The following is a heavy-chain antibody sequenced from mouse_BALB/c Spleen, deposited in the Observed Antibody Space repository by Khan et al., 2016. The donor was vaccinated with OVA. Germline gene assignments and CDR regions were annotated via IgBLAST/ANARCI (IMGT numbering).Heavy chain of an antibody. CDR1: GFTFSSYS. Sequence: EVQLVESGGDLVKPGGSLKLSCAASGFTFSSYSMSWVRQTPDKRLEWVASISSAGDYTYYPASVKGRFTISRDNAKNTLYLQMNDLKSEDTAMYYCADHLTGTFAYWGQGTLVTVSA. CDR3: ADHLTGTFAY. V-gene: IGHV5-6*01. J-gene: IGHJ3*01. CDR2: ISSAGDYT. D-gene: IGHD4-1*01.